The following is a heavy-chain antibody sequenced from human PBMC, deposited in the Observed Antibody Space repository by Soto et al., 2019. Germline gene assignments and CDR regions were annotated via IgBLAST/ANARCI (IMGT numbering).Heavy chain of an antibody. Sequence: QVQLQESGPGLVKPSQTLSLTCTVSGGPFSSGGYYWSWIRQEPGKGLEWIGYIYQNGDTSYNPSLKSRVTISADTSKTQFSLKLSSVTAADTAVYYCARGDSTVSSVFDYWGQGMVVTVSS. CDR2: IYQNGDT. D-gene: IGHD4-17*01. V-gene: IGHV4-31*03. J-gene: IGHJ4*02. CDR3: ARGDSTVSSVFDY. CDR1: GGPFSSGGYY.